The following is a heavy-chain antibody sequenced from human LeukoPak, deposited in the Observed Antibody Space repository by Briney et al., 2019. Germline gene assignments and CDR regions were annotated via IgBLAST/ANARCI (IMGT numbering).Heavy chain of an antibody. CDR2: INHSGST. Sequence: SESLSLTCAVYGGSFSGYFWSWIRQPPGKGLEWIGEINHSGSTNYNPSLKSRVTISVDTSNNQFSLKLSSVTAADTAAYYCAREGIYYYGSGGYYMRDYYYYMDVWGTGTTVTVSS. CDR1: GGSFSGYF. D-gene: IGHD3-10*01. V-gene: IGHV4-34*01. J-gene: IGHJ6*03. CDR3: AREGIYYYGSGGYYMRDYYYYMDV.